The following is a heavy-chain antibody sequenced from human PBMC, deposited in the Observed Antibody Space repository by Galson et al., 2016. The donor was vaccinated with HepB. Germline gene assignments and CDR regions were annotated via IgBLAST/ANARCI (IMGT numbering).Heavy chain of an antibody. D-gene: IGHD2-15*01. J-gene: IGHJ3*02. CDR3: ARDWYCSAGSCYDAFDI. V-gene: IGHV1-18*01. CDR2: ISTYDGDT. CDR1: GYTFTSYG. Sequence: SVKVSCKASGYTFTSYGISWERQAPGQGLEWMGWISTYDGDTNYAQNLQGRVTMTTDTSTTTAYMELRSLRSDDTAMYYCARDWYCSAGSCYDAFDIWGQGTMVTVSS.